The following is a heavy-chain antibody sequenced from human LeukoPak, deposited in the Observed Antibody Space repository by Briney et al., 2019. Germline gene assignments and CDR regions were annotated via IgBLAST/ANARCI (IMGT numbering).Heavy chain of an antibody. Sequence: GGSLRLSCSVSGIIVSNNYMAWVRQAPGKGLEWVAVIYSGGSELYADSVKGRFTISRDYDNNTLDLQMNSLRAEDTAFYYCARATVTTLNFDYWGQGTLVTVSS. CDR2: IYSGGSE. J-gene: IGHJ4*02. D-gene: IGHD4-17*01. CDR1: GIIVSNNY. CDR3: ARATVTTLNFDY. V-gene: IGHV3-53*01.